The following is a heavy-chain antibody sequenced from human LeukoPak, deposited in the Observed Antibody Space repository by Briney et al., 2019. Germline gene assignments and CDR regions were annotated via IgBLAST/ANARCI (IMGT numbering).Heavy chain of an antibody. J-gene: IGHJ3*02. Sequence: ASVKVSCKASGYTFTSYAMNWVRQAPGRGLEWMGWVNTNTGNPTYALGFTGRFVFSLDTSVSTAYLQISSLKAEDTAVYYCARANIEDAFDIWGQGTMVTVSS. D-gene: IGHD5-12*01. CDR1: GYTFTSYA. CDR3: ARANIEDAFDI. CDR2: VNTNTGNP. V-gene: IGHV7-4-1*02.